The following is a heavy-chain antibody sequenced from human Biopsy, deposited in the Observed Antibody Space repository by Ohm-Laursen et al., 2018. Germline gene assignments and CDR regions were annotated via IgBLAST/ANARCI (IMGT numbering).Heavy chain of an antibody. CDR3: ARDPLNGHKHFDY. V-gene: IGHV1-2*02. CDR1: SYTSTDYN. J-gene: IGHJ4*02. Sequence: ASVKVSCKASSYTSTDYNIHWMRQAPRQGLEWLGYINCKTGATNYAQKFQGTVTMTRDTSISTSYLALGSLRSADTAIYYCARDPLNGHKHFDYWGQGSLVTVSS. D-gene: IGHD2-8*01. CDR2: INCKTGAT.